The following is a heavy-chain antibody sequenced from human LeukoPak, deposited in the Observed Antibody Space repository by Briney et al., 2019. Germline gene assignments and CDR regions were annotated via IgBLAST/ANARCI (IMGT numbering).Heavy chain of an antibody. CDR1: GGSISSSSYY. Sequence: SETLSLTCTVSGGSISSSSYYWGWIRQPPGKGLEWIGSIYYSGSAYYNPSLKSRVTISVDTSKNQFSLKLSSVTAADTAVYYCVGNYYDSSGYYPDYWGQGTLVTVSS. V-gene: IGHV4-39*07. CDR3: VGNYYDSSGYYPDY. J-gene: IGHJ4*02. D-gene: IGHD3-22*01. CDR2: IYYSGSA.